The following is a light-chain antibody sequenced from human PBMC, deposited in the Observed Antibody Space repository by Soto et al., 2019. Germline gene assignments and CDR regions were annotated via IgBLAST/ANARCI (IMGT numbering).Light chain of an antibody. CDR1: QSISDT. V-gene: IGKV3-15*01. J-gene: IGKJ1*01. Sequence: EIVLTQAPGTLSLYPGERATLSCRASQSISDTLAWYQQKPGQAPRLLIYGASKRATGFPARFSGSGSGTDFTLTISSLQSEDFAVYYCQQYNNWPWTFGQGAKVDIK. CDR2: GAS. CDR3: QQYNNWPWT.